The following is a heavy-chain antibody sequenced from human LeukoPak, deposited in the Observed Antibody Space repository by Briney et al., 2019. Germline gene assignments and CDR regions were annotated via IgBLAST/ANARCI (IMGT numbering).Heavy chain of an antibody. D-gene: IGHD2-15*01. CDR1: GGSVSSGSYY. J-gene: IGHJ6*02. CDR2: IYYSGST. CDR3: ARTSVGYYGMDV. Sequence: SETLSLTCTVSGGSVSSGSYYWSWIRQPPGKGLEWIGYIYYSGSTYYNPSLKSRVTISVDTSKNQFSLKLSSVTAADTAVYYCARTSVGYYGMDVWGQGTTVTVSS. V-gene: IGHV4-61*01.